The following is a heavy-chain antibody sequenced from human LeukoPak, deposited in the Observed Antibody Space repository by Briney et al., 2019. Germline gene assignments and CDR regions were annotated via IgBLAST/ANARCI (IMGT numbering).Heavy chain of an antibody. V-gene: IGHV3-11*04. J-gene: IGHJ4*02. Sequence: PGGSLRLSCVTSGFRFSDYYMMWIRQAPGKGPEWVAHISSGAATTLYADSVKGRFTVSRDNAKNSLYLEMTSLRAEDTAVYYCARDRGSTVTTVGYWGQGTLVTVSS. CDR3: ARDRGSTVTTVGY. D-gene: IGHD4-17*01. CDR2: ISSGAATT. CDR1: GFRFSDYY.